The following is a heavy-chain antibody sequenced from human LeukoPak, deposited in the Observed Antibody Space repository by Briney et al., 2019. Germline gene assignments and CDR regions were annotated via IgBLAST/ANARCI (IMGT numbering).Heavy chain of an antibody. V-gene: IGHV1-69*13. CDR1: GGTFSSYA. CDR3: AVFPRGGSSLYYYYYYMDV. D-gene: IGHD1-26*01. CDR2: IIPIFGTA. Sequence: ASVKVSCKASGGTFSSYAISWVRQAPGQGLEWMGGIIPIFGTANYAQKFQGRVTITADESTSTAYMELSSLRSEDTAVHYCAVFPRGGSSLYYYYYYMDVWGKGTTVTVSS. J-gene: IGHJ6*03.